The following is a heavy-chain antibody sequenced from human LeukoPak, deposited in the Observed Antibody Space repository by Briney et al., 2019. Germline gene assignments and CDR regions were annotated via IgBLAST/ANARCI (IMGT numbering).Heavy chain of an antibody. J-gene: IGHJ4*02. CDR2: IYAGGSTSENT. Sequence: SETLSLTCTVSGGSISTGSFYWSWIRQPAGKGLEWVGRIYAGGSTSENTNYNPSLKSRIIISVDKSKNQFSLNLTSVTAADTAVYYCANSGWTPRGYFDYWGQGTLVTVSS. CDR3: ANSGWTPRGYFDY. D-gene: IGHD6-19*01. CDR1: GGSISTGSFY. V-gene: IGHV4-61*02.